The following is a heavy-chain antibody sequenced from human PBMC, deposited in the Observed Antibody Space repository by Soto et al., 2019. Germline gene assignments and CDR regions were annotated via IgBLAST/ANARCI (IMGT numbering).Heavy chain of an antibody. CDR3: TIEINVEPASVKNAFDI. V-gene: IGHV3-15*01. CDR1: GLTFSKAW. Sequence: GGSLRLSCAASGLTFSKAWMTWVRQAPGKGLEWVSRIKTKTDGGATDYAAPVKGRFTLSRDDSKNTLYLQMNSLKTEDTAVYYCTIEINVEPASVKNAFDIWGQGTMVTVSS. J-gene: IGHJ3*02. D-gene: IGHD2-2*01. CDR2: IKTKTDGGAT.